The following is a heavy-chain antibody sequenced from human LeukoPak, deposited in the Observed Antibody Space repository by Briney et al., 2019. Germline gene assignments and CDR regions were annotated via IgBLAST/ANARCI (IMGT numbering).Heavy chain of an antibody. Sequence: PGGSLRLSCAASGFTFSSYSMNWVRQAPGKGLEWVSYISSSSSTIYYADSVKGRFTISRDNAKNSLYLQMNSLRAEDTALYYFASWQPGIAGAWNWFHPWGHPNLLTV. J-gene: IGHJ5*02. CDR2: ISSSSSTI. CDR3: ASWQPGIAGAWNWFHP. CDR1: GFTFSSYS. V-gene: IGHV3-48*01. D-gene: IGHD6-19*01.